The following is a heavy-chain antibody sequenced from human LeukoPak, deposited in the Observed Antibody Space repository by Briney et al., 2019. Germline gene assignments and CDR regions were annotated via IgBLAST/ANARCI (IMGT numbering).Heavy chain of an antibody. CDR3: ARVGATTDAFDI. CDR2: INPSGGST. V-gene: IGHV1-46*01. D-gene: IGHD1-26*01. J-gene: IGHJ3*02. CDR1: GYTFTSYY. Sequence: ASVRVSCKASGYTFTSYYMHWVRQAPGQGLEWMGIINPSGGSTSYAQKFQGRVTMTRDTSTSTVYMELSSLRSEDTAVYYCARVGATTDAFDIWGQGTMVTVSS.